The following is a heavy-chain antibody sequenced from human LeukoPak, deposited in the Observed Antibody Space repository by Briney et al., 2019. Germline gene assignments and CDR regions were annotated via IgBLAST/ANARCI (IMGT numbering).Heavy chain of an antibody. Sequence: SETLSLTCTVSGGSISDYSWSWIRQPPGKGLEWIGNIYYSGSANHNPSLKSRVTTSRDTSKNQFSLKLTSVTTADTAVYYCARAGGVKTAALDLDYWGQGTLVTVSS. J-gene: IGHJ4*02. CDR3: ARAGGVKTAALDLDY. D-gene: IGHD6-25*01. V-gene: IGHV4-59*01. CDR2: IYYSGSA. CDR1: GGSISDYS.